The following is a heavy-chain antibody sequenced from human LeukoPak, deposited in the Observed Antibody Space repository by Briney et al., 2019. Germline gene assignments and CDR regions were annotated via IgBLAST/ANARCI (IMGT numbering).Heavy chain of an antibody. D-gene: IGHD4-11*01. Sequence: SETLSLTCAVSGSSISSGYCWGWIRQPPGKGLEWIGSIYHIGSTYYNPSLKSRVTISVDTSKNRFSLKLSSVTAADTAVYYCGRQDYSNYVDYWGQGILVTVSS. CDR2: IYHIGST. J-gene: IGHJ4*02. V-gene: IGHV4-38-2*01. CDR3: GRQDYSNYVDY. CDR1: GSSISSGYC.